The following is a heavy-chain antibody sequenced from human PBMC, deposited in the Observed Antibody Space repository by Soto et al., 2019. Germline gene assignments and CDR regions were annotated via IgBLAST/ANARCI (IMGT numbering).Heavy chain of an antibody. CDR1: GFTFSSYS. CDR2: ISSSSSYI. Sequence: GGSLRLSCAASGFTFSSYSMNWVRQAPGKGLEWVSSISSSSSYIYYADSVKGRFTISRDNAKNSLYLQMNNLRAEDTAVYYCARDQSYYDSSGYYDYWGQGTLVTVSS. V-gene: IGHV3-21*01. CDR3: ARDQSYYDSSGYYDY. D-gene: IGHD3-22*01. J-gene: IGHJ4*02.